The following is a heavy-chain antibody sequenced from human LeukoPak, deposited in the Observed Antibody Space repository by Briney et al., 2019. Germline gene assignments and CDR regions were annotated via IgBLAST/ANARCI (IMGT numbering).Heavy chain of an antibody. V-gene: IGHV3-23*01. CDR1: GFTFSSYV. CDR2: ISGRGDRT. Sequence: GGSLRLSCAASGFTFSSYVMSWVRQAPGKGLEWVSAISGRGDRTYYADSVKGRFTISRDNSKNTLFLQMGSLRAEDTAVYYCRGVGGTSDYWGQGTLVTVSS. J-gene: IGHJ4*02. CDR3: RGVGGTSDY. D-gene: IGHD1-26*01.